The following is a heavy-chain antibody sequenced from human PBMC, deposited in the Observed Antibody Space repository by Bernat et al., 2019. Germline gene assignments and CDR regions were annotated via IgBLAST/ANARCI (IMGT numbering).Heavy chain of an antibody. V-gene: IGHV3-66*01. CDR2: IYSGGST. CDR1: GFTVSSNY. CDR3: ARDERDGYSYGMDV. Sequence: EVQLVESGGGLVQPGGSLRLSCAASGFTVSSNYMSWVRQAPGKGLEWVSVIYSGGSTYYADSVKGRFTNSRDNSKNTLYLQMNSLRAEDTAVYYCARDERDGYSYGMDVWGQGTTVTVSS. J-gene: IGHJ6*02. D-gene: IGHD5-24*01.